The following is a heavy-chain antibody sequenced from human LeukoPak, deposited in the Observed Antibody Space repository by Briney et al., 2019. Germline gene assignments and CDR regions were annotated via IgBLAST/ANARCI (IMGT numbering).Heavy chain of an antibody. CDR2: IRSKAYGGTT. D-gene: IGHD3-10*01. CDR3: TRNGTSPTYNYGSGSYFNY. CDR1: GFTFGDYA. V-gene: IGHV3-49*04. J-gene: IGHJ4*02. Sequence: GGSLRLSCTASGFTFGDYAMSWVRQAPGKGLEWVGFIRSKAYGGTTEYAASVKGRFTISRDDSKSIAYLQMNSLKTEDTAVYYCTRNGTSPTYNYGSGSYFNYWGQGTLVSVYS.